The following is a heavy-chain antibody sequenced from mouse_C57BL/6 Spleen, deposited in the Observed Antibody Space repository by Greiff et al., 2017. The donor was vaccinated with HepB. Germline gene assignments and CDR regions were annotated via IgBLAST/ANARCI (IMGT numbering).Heavy chain of an antibody. D-gene: IGHD3-2*02. V-gene: IGHV1-69*01. CDR3: ASPDSSGPGFAY. J-gene: IGHJ3*01. Sequence: VQLQQPGAELVMPGASVKLSCKASGYTFTSYWMHWVKQRPGQGLEWIGEIDPSDSYTNYNQKFKGKSTLTVDKSSSTAYMQLSSLTSEDSAVYYCASPDSSGPGFAYWGQGTLVTVSA. CDR1: GYTFTSYW. CDR2: IDPSDSYT.